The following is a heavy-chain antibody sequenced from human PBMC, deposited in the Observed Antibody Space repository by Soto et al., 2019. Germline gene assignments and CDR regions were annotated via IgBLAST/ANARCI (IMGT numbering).Heavy chain of an antibody. Sequence: QVQLVQSGAEVRKPGASVTVSCRSSGDSFNDYYIHWVRQAPGQGFEWMGWINPNGGVTKYAQKFQGWVSMTRDTSIRTVYMQRSRLRSDDTAVYYCARESGGATATLAYYYFYMDVWGTGTTVTVSS. CDR1: GDSFNDYY. J-gene: IGHJ6*03. D-gene: IGHD5-12*01. CDR3: ARESGGATATLAYYYFYMDV. CDR2: INPNGGVT. V-gene: IGHV1-2*04.